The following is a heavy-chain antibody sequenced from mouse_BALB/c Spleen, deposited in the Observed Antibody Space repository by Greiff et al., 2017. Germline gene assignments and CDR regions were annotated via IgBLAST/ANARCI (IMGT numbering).Heavy chain of an antibody. J-gene: IGHJ4*01. CDR2: INPGSGGT. Sequence: QVQLKESGAELVRPGTSVKVSCKASGYAFTNYLIEWVKQRPGQGLEWIGVINPGSGGTNYNEKFKGKATLTADKSSSTAYMQLSSLTSDDSAVYFCARSGWDGAMDYWGQGTSVTVSS. CDR3: ARSGWDGAMDY. V-gene: IGHV1-54*01. D-gene: IGHD4-1*01. CDR1: GYAFTNYL.